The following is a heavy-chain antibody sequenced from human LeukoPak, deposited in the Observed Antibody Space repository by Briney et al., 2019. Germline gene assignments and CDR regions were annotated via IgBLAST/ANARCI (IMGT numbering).Heavy chain of an antibody. CDR2: ISPYNGNT. CDR3: ARDGSIVVVPAAMMYHYYGMDV. Sequence: ASVKVSCKASGYTFTTYPINWVRQAPGQGLEWMGWISPYNGNTNYAQKLQGRVTMTTDTSTSTAYMELRSLTSDDTAVYYCARDGSIVVVPAAMMYHYYGMDVWGQGTTVTVSS. D-gene: IGHD2-2*01. CDR1: GYTFTTYP. J-gene: IGHJ6*02. V-gene: IGHV1-18*01.